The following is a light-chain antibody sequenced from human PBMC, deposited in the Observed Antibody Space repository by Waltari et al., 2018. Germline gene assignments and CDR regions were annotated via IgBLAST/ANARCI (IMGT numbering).Light chain of an antibody. J-gene: IGKJ3*01. CDR3: QQYYSPPPLFT. V-gene: IGKV4-1*01. Sequence: DIVMTQSPDSLAVSLGERATINCQSSPTLLDSSNNRNYLAWHQQKPGQPPKLLIYWASSRESGVPDRFSGSGSGTDFTLTITSLQAEDVAVYYCQQYYSPPPLFTFGPGTKVDIK. CDR2: WAS. CDR1: PTLLDSSNNRNY.